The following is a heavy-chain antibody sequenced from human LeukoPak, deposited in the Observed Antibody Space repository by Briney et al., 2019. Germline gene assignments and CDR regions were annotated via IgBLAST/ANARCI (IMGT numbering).Heavy chain of an antibody. CDR1: GFTVSSKY. Sequence: PGGSLRLSCAASGFTVSSKYMSWVRQAPGKGLEWVAVIWYDGSNKYYADSVKGRFTISRDNSKNTLYLQMNSLRAEDTAVYYCARDSSGWYMSLYYYYYGMDVWGQGTTVTVSS. CDR2: IWYDGSNK. D-gene: IGHD6-19*01. J-gene: IGHJ6*02. CDR3: ARDSSGWYMSLYYYYYGMDV. V-gene: IGHV3-33*08.